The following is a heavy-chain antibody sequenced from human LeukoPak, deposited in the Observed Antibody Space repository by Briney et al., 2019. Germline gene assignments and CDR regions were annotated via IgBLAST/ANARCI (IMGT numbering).Heavy chain of an antibody. V-gene: IGHV3-21*01. J-gene: IGHJ4*02. Sequence: GGSLRLSCAASGFTFSSYSMNWVRQAPGKGLEWVSSISSSSSYIYYADSVKGRFTISRDNAKNSLYLQMNSLRAEDTAVYYRARGLGTTVTTDYWGQGTLVTVSS. CDR3: ARGLGTTVTTDY. D-gene: IGHD4-17*01. CDR1: GFTFSSYS. CDR2: ISSSSSYI.